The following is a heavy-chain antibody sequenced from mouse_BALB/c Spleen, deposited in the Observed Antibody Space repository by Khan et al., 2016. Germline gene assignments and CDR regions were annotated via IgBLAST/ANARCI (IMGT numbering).Heavy chain of an antibody. CDR3: AIWVRRVDFDY. CDR1: GYSITSDYA. CDR2: ISYSGST. J-gene: IGHJ2*01. V-gene: IGHV3-2*02. Sequence: EVQLQESGPGLVKPSQSLSLSCTVTGYSITSDYAWNWIRQFPGNKLESMGYISYSGSTSYNPSLKSRISFTRDTSKNHCCLQLNSVTTEDTATYYCAIWVRRVDFDYWGQGTTLTVSS. D-gene: IGHD2-14*01.